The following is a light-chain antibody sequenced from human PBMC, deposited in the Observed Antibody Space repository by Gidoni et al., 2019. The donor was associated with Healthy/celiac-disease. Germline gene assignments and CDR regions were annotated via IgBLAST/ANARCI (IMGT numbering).Light chain of an antibody. CDR2: DAS. V-gene: IGKV3-11*01. CDR1: QSVSSY. CDR3: QQRSNWPIT. Sequence: EIVFPQSPSTLSLSPGARATLYCRASQSVSSYLAWYQQKPGQAPRLLIYDASNMATGIPSRFSGSGSGTDFTLTISSLEPEDFAVYYCQQRSNWPITFGQGTRLEIK. J-gene: IGKJ5*01.